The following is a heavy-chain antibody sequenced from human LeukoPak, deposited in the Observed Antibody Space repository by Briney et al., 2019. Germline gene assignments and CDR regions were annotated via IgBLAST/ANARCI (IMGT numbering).Heavy chain of an antibody. J-gene: IGHJ2*01. CDR1: GGTFSSYA. CDR3: ARSYSSGWQHYWYFDL. Sequence: ASVKVSCKASGGTFSSYAISWVRQAPGHGLEWMGGIIPIFGTANYAQKFQGRVTITADESTSTAYMELSSLRSEDTAVYYCARSYSSGWQHYWYFDLWGRGTLVTVSS. D-gene: IGHD6-19*01. CDR2: IIPIFGTA. V-gene: IGHV1-69*13.